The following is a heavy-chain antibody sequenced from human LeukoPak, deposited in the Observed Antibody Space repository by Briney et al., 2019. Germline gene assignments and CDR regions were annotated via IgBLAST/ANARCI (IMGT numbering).Heavy chain of an antibody. J-gene: IGHJ4*02. CDR3: ARGSTTEIGWNY. CDR1: GFTFSSDS. Sequence: GGSLRLSCTASGFTFSSDSMSWVRQAPGRGLEWVSAIISRRDYIYYADSVKGRFTISRDNAKNSLFLQMNSLRAEDTAVYYCARGSTTEIGWNYWGQGTLVTVSS. CDR2: IISRRDYI. D-gene: IGHD1-14*01. V-gene: IGHV3-21*01.